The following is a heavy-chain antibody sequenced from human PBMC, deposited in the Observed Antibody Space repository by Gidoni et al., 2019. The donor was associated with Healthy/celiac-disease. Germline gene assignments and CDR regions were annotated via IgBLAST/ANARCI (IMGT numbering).Heavy chain of an antibody. J-gene: IGHJ4*02. D-gene: IGHD3-3*01. V-gene: IGHV3-48*02. CDR2: ISSSSSTI. Sequence: EVQLVESGGGLVQPGGSLRVSCAASGLPFSSYSMNWVRQAPGKGLEWVSYISSSSSTIYYADSVKGRFTISRDNAKNSLYLQMNSLRDEDTAVYYCARDFYDFWSGSYFDYWGQGTLVTVSS. CDR1: GLPFSSYS. CDR3: ARDFYDFWSGSYFDY.